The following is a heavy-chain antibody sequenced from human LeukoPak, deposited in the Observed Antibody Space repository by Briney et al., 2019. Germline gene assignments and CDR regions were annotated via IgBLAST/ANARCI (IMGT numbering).Heavy chain of an antibody. Sequence: ASETLSLTRTVSGGSISSGSYYWSWIRQPAGKGLEWIGRIYTSGSTNYNTSLKSRVTISVDTSKNQFSLKLSSVTAADTAVYYCAGSGYSYSFDYWGQGTLVTDSS. CDR3: AGSGYSYSFDY. V-gene: IGHV4-61*02. J-gene: IGHJ4*02. D-gene: IGHD5-18*01. CDR2: IYTSGST. CDR1: GGSISSGSYY.